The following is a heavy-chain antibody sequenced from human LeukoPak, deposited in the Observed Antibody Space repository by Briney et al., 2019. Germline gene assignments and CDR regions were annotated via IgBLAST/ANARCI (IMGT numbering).Heavy chain of an antibody. D-gene: IGHD3-22*01. V-gene: IGHV3-74*01. CDR2: INSDGSST. CDR1: GFTLSSYW. CDR3: ARGPLGNYYDSSGYYFGRVDY. Sequence: GGSLRLSCAASGFTLSSYWMHWVRHAPGKGLVWVSRINSDGSSTSYADSVKGRFTISRGNAKNTLYLQMNSLRAEDTAVYYCARGPLGNYYDSSGYYFGRVDYWGQGTLVTVSS. J-gene: IGHJ4*02.